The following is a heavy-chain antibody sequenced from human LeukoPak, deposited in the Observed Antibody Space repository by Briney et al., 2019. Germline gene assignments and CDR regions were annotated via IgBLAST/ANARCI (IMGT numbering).Heavy chain of an antibody. Sequence: PSETLSLTCTVSGGSISGNYYWCWIRPPAGKGLGWIATICYSGESNKSPSLTDRVTVSVDTSKNHFFLKLTSVNVADTSVYFCARLGHEEVNGGTLDYWGRGKLVTVSS. D-gene: IGHD3-16*01. CDR2: ICYSGES. V-gene: IGHV4-39*02. CDR1: GGSISGNYY. J-gene: IGHJ4*02. CDR3: ARLGHEEVNGGTLDY.